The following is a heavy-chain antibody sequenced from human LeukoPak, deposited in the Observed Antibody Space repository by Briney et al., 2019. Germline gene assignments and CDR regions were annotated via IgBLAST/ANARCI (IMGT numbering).Heavy chain of an antibody. V-gene: IGHV1-69*05. CDR2: IIPIFGTA. CDR1: GGTFSSYA. CDR3: VLYYYDSSGYYYVD. J-gene: IGHJ4*02. D-gene: IGHD3-22*01. Sequence: SVKVSCKASGGTFSSYANSWVRQAPGQGLEWMGGIIPIFGTANYAQKFQGRVTITTDESTSTAYMELSSLRSEDTAVYYCVLYYYDSSGYYYVDWGQGTLVTVSS.